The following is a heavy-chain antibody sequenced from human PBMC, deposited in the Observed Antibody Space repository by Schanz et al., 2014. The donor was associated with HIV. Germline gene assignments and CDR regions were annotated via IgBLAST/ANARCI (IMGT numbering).Heavy chain of an antibody. CDR3: ARDLAPDGDYAGLDGSDI. CDR1: GGTFNSYT. V-gene: IGHV1-69*01. CDR2: IIPIFGTT. D-gene: IGHD4-17*01. Sequence: QVQLVQSGAEVKKPGSSVKVSCKASGGTFNSYTFSWVRQAPGQGPEWMGGIIPIFGTTNYAQKFQGRVTITADESTSTVYMELSSLRSEDTAVYYCARDLAPDGDYAGLDGSDIWGQGTMVTVSA. J-gene: IGHJ3*02.